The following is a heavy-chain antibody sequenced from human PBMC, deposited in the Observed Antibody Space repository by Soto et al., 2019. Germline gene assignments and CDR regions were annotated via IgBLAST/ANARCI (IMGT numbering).Heavy chain of an antibody. CDR2: IIPISSKT. V-gene: IGHV1-69*06. J-gene: IGHJ6*02. D-gene: IGHD3-10*01. CDR3: AKISSGSFYYYAMDV. Sequence: SVKVSCKASGGTFNSYTINWVRQAPGQGLEWMGGIIPISSKTNYAQKFQGRVTITADTATRTAYMGVSSLTSEDTAKYYCAKISSGSFYYYAMDVWGPGTTVTVSS. CDR1: GGTFNSYT.